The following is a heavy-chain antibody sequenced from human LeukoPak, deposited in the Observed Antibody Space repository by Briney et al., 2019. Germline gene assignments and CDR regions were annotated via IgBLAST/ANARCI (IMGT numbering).Heavy chain of an antibody. V-gene: IGHV4-31*03. CDR3: ARRGRYDSSGYEFDY. CDR2: THYSGNT. CDR1: NGSISTGGYS. D-gene: IGHD3-22*01. Sequence: SETRSLTCTVSNGSISTGGYSWSWIRQHPGKGLEWISNTHYSGNTHYNPSLKSRVTISVDTSKSQFSLKLSSVTAADTAVYYRARRGRYDSSGYEFDYWGQGTLVTVSS. J-gene: IGHJ4*02.